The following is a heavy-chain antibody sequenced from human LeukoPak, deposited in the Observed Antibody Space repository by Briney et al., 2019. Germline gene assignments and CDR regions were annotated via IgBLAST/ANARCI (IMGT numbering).Heavy chain of an antibody. CDR3: ARDRSGSYPNWFDP. D-gene: IGHD3-10*01. V-gene: IGHV3-23*01. CDR1: GSTFSSYG. CDR2: ITGNGANT. J-gene: IGHJ5*02. Sequence: PGGSLRLSCAASGSTFSSYGMSWVRQAPGKGLEWVSAITGNGANTFYADSVKGRFTISRDNSKNTMYLQMNSLRAEDTALYYCARDRSGSYPNWFDPWGQGTLVTVSS.